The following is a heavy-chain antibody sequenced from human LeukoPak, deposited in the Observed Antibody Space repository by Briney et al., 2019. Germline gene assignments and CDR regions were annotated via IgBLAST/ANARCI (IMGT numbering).Heavy chain of an antibody. CDR3: ARDPYYDFWSGYHHFDY. CDR1: VFTFSSYW. D-gene: IGHD3-3*01. CDR2: IKQDGSEK. J-gene: IGHJ4*02. Sequence: GGSLRLSCAASVFTFSSYWMSWVRQAPGKGLEWVANIKQDGSEKYYVDSVKGRFTISRDNAKNSLYLQMNSLRAEDTAVYYCARDPYYDFWSGYHHFDYWGQGTLVTVSS. V-gene: IGHV3-7*01.